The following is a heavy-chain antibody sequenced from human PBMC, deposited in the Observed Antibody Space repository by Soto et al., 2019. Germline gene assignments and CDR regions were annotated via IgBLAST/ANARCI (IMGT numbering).Heavy chain of an antibody. V-gene: IGHV4-39*01. CDR1: GGSISSSSYY. D-gene: IGHD4-17*01. CDR3: AKYGDQDADWYFDL. Sequence: QLQLQESGPGLVKPSETLSLTCTVSGGSISSSSYYWGWIRQPPGKGLEWIGSIYYSGSTYYNPSLKSRVTISVDTSKNQFSLKLSSVTAADTAVYYCAKYGDQDADWYFDLWGRGTLVTVSS. J-gene: IGHJ2*01. CDR2: IYYSGST.